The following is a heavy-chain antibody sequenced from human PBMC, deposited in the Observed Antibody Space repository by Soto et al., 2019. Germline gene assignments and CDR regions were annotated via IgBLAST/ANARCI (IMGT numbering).Heavy chain of an antibody. CDR3: ARWVGGSMFDNSGKYDS. D-gene: IGHD3-22*01. V-gene: IGHV3-30*03. CDR1: GFTFSSNG. CDR2: IAYDGSKT. J-gene: IGHJ5*01. Sequence: QVQLVESGGGVVQPGRSLRLTCAASGFTFSSNGMHWVRQAPGKGLEWVALIAYDGSKTYYGDSVRGRFTISRDNSENTLFLQMTSLRAEDPAVYYCARWVGGSMFDNSGKYDSWGQGTLVTVSS.